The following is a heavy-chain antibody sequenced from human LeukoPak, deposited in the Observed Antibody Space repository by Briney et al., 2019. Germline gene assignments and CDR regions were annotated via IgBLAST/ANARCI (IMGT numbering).Heavy chain of an antibody. CDR1: GGSFSGYY. CDR2: INHSGST. Sequence: SETLSLTSAVYGGSFSGYYWSWIRQPPGKGLEWIGEINHSGSTNYNPSLKSRVTISVDTSKNQFSLKLSSVTAADTAVYYCARSHGSGSYYRYWGQGTLVTVSS. V-gene: IGHV4-34*01. CDR3: ARSHGSGSYYRY. D-gene: IGHD3-10*01. J-gene: IGHJ4*02.